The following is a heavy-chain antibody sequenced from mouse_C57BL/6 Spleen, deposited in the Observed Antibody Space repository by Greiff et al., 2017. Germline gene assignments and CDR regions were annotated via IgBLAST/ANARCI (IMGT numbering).Heavy chain of an antibody. V-gene: IGHV1-50*01. Sequence: VQLQQPGAELVKPGASVKLSCKASGYTFTSYWMQWVKQRPGQGLEWIGEIDPSDSYTNYNQKFKGKATLTVDTSSSTAYMQLSSLTSEDSAVYYCASGRLLGYWGQGTTLTVSS. J-gene: IGHJ2*01. CDR3: ASGRLLGY. D-gene: IGHD1-1*01. CDR2: IDPSDSYT. CDR1: GYTFTSYW.